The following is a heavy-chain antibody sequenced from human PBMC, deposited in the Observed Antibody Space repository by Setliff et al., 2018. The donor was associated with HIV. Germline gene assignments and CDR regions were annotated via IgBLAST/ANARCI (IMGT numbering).Heavy chain of an antibody. CDR1: AFSFICYG. V-gene: IGHV3-33*06. J-gene: IGHJ4*03. CDR3: AKVGSGWSLTTDY. CDR2: IWCDGGNK. Sequence: PGGSLRLSCAASAFSFICYGMHWVRQAPGKGLEWVAVIWCDGGNKSYADSVKGRFTISRDNSKNTLYLQVNSLRVEDSAVYYCAKVGSGWSLTTDYWGQGTTVTVSS. D-gene: IGHD6-19*01.